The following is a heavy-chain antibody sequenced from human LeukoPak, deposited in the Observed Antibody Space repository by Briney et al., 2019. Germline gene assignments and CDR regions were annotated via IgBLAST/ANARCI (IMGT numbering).Heavy chain of an antibody. D-gene: IGHD2-8*01. Sequence: PGGSLRLSCAASGFTFSSYGMHWVRQAPGKGLEWVAVISYDGSNKYYADSVKGRFTISRDNSKNTLYLQMNSLRAEDTAVYYCAKELYYEEYYFDYWGQGTLVTVSS. V-gene: IGHV3-30*18. CDR3: AKELYYEEYYFDY. CDR1: GFTFSSYG. J-gene: IGHJ4*02. CDR2: ISYDGSNK.